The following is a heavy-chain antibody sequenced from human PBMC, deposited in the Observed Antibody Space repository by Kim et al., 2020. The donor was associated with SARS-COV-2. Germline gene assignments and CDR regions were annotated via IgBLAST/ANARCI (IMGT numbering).Heavy chain of an antibody. V-gene: IGHV3-64D*06. J-gene: IGHJ4*01. Sequence: GGSLRLSCSASGFPFSSYGMHWVRQAPEKGLEHVSAIHSDGRNTFYADFVKGRFSISRDNFKNTVYLQLSGLRDEDTAMYFCMRGGSVSGTCPPFDSWG. CDR1: GFPFSSYG. CDR3: MRGGSVSGTCPPFDS. CDR2: IHSDGRNT. D-gene: IGHD3-10*01.